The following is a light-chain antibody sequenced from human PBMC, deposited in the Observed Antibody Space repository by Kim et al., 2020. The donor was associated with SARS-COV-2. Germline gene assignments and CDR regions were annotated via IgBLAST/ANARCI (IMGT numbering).Light chain of an antibody. CDR1: QSISRW. J-gene: IGKJ1*01. V-gene: IGKV1-5*03. Sequence: ASVGERIIISWRDSQSISRWLGWYQQKPGKAHKLLIDKTTTLESGVPTMFSGSGSGTEFTLTSSIQQPDDSATYYRQKYNTGWTFGQGTKVDIK. CDR3: QKYNTGWT. CDR2: KTT.